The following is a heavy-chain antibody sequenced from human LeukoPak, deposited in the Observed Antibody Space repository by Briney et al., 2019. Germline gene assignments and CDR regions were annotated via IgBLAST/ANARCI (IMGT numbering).Heavy chain of an antibody. J-gene: IGHJ5*02. Sequence: GGSLRLSCAASGFTFSNAWMNWVRQPPGKGLEWVSVVSGTGGRTYYADSVKGRFTISRDNSKNTLYLQMNSLRAEDTALYYCVKASSSSPQYNWFDAWGQGTLVTVSS. CDR2: VSGTGGRT. CDR3: VKASSSSPQYNWFDA. CDR1: GFTFSNAW. D-gene: IGHD6-6*01. V-gene: IGHV3-23*01.